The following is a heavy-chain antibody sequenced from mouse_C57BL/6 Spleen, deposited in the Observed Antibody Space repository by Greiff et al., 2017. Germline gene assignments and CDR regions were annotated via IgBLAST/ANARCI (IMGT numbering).Heavy chain of an antibody. Sequence: QVQLQQSGADLVRPGPSVTLSCKASGYTFTGYDMHWVKQTPVPGLEWIGAIDPETGGTAYNQKFKGKAILTADKSSSTAYMELRSLTSEDSAVYYCTKANYGSSYNCWGQGTTLTVSS. CDR1: GYTFTGYD. J-gene: IGHJ2*01. V-gene: IGHV1-15*01. D-gene: IGHD1-1*01. CDR3: TKANYGSSYNC. CDR2: IDPETGGT.